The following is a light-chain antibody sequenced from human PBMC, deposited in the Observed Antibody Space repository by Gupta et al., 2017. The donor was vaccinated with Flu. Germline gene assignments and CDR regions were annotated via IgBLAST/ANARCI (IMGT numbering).Light chain of an antibody. Sequence: PASLSASVGDRVAITCRASQKISSYLYWYQQKPGTAPKLLIYSASKVKSGVPSRFSGSGSGTDFTLTLSRRQPEDFATYYCQQRHSTPCTFGQGTKLDIK. CDR1: QKISSY. CDR2: SAS. CDR3: QQRHSTPCT. V-gene: IGKV1-39*01. J-gene: IGKJ2*02.